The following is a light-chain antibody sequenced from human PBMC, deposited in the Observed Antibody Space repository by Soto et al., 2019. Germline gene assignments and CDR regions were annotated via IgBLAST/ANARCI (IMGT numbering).Light chain of an antibody. V-gene: IGLV2-14*01. J-gene: IGLJ3*02. CDR3: QSYDSSLSGWV. CDR2: EVN. Sequence: QSALTQPASVSGSPGQSITISCTGTSSDVGAYNFVSWYQQYPGKAPKVMIYEVNNRPSGVSNRFSGSKSGNTASLTISGLQAEDEADYYCQSYDSSLSGWVFGGGTKLTVL. CDR1: SSDVGAYNF.